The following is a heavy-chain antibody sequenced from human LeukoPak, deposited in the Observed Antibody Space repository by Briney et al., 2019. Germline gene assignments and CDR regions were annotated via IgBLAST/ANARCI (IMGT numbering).Heavy chain of an antibody. CDR1: GFTFSSYA. CDR3: ARDPMWSSFYYYYMDV. J-gene: IGHJ6*03. Sequence: PGGSLRLSCAASGFTFSSYAMHWVRQAPGKGLEYVSAISSNGGSTYYANSVKGRFTISRDNSKNTLYLQMGSLRAEDMAVYYCARDPMWSSFYYYYMDVWGKGTTVTVSS. V-gene: IGHV3-64*01. CDR2: ISSNGGST. D-gene: IGHD2-21*01.